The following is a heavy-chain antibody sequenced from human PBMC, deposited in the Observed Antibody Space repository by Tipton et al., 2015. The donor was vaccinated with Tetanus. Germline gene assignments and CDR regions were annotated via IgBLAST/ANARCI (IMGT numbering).Heavy chain of an antibody. J-gene: IGHJ4*02. CDR3: AREMKWELLGYFDY. CDR2: IKQDGSNK. CDR1: GFTFSSYW. Sequence: GSLRLSCAASGFTFSSYWMSWVRQAPGKGLEWVANIKQDGSNKYYADSVKGRFTISRDNSKNTLYLQMNSLRAEDTAVYYCAREMKWELLGYFDYWGQGTLVTVSS. V-gene: IGHV3-7*01. D-gene: IGHD1-26*01.